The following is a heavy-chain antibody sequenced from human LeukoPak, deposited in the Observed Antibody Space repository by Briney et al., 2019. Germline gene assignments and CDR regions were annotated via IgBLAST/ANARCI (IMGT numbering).Heavy chain of an antibody. D-gene: IGHD3-10*01. Sequence: ASVKVSCKASGYTFTSYAMNWVRQAPGQGLEWMGWINTNTGNPTYAQGFTGRFVFSLDTSVSTAYLQISSLKAEDTAVYYCASSARGLWFGEYYWFDPWGQGTLVTVSS. CDR2: INTNTGNP. CDR1: GYTFTSYA. CDR3: ASSARGLWFGEYYWFDP. V-gene: IGHV7-4-1*02. J-gene: IGHJ5*02.